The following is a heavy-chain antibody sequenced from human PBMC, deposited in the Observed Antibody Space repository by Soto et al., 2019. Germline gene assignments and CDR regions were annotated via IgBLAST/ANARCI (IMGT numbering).Heavy chain of an antibody. Sequence: EVQLVESGGGLVQPGGSLRLSCAASGFTFSSYWMHWVRQAPGKGLVWVSRINSDGSSTSYADSVKGRFTISRDNAKNTLYLQMNSLRAEDTAVYYCARDSVSITGTTSFDYWGQGTLVTVSS. CDR2: INSDGSST. CDR1: GFTFSSYW. V-gene: IGHV3-74*01. J-gene: IGHJ4*02. D-gene: IGHD1-7*01. CDR3: ARDSVSITGTTSFDY.